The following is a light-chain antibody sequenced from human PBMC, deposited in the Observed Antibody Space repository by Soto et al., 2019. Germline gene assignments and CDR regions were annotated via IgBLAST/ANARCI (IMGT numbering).Light chain of an antibody. Sequence: EIVLTQSPATLSLSPGQRAALSCRASQSVSSYLAWYQQKAGQAPRLLIHDASKRATGIPARFSGSGSGTDFSLTISGLEPEDFAVYYCQQRSNWPLTFGGGTKVDIK. J-gene: IGKJ4*01. V-gene: IGKV3-11*01. CDR1: QSVSSY. CDR2: DAS. CDR3: QQRSNWPLT.